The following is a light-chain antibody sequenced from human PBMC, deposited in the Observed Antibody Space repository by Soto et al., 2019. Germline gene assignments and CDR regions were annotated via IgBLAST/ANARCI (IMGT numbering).Light chain of an antibody. CDR1: QTVSNNF. V-gene: IGKV3-20*01. CDR2: ATS. Sequence: EILLTQSPDTLSLSPGERATLSCRASQTVSNNFLAWYQHKPGQAPRLLIYATSNRATGVPDRFSGSGSETDFTLTVSRLEPEDFAVYSCQHYGGSPLVTFGQGTRLEIK. J-gene: IGKJ5*01. CDR3: QHYGGSPLVT.